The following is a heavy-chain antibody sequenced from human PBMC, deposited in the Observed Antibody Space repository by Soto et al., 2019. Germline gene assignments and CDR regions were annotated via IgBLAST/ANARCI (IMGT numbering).Heavy chain of an antibody. CDR3: AREVVVVVAATPSGDDYFDY. CDR1: GGSISSGGYY. CDR2: IYYSGST. D-gene: IGHD2-15*01. Sequence: QVQLQESGPGLVKPSQTLSLTCTVSGGSISSGGYYWSWIRQHPGKGLEWIGYIYYSGSTYYNPSLKSRGTISVDTSKNQFSLKLSSVTAADTAVYYCAREVVVVVAATPSGDDYFDYWGQGTLVTVSS. V-gene: IGHV4-31*03. J-gene: IGHJ4*02.